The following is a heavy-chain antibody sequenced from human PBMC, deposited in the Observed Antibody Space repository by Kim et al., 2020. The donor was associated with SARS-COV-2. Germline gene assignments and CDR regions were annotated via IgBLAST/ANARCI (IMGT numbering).Heavy chain of an antibody. CDR2: ISHNEIDR. V-gene: IGHV3-30-3*01. Sequence: GGSLRLSCAASGFTFSRYFMYWVRQAPGKGLEWVALISHNEIDRYYADSVQGRLTISRDNSKNTMYLQMNSLRTEDTAIYYCGRGEAVAQRYGGSDSGGQGTRVT. D-gene: IGHD2-21*02. CDR1: GFTFSRYF. CDR3: GRGEAVAQRYGGSDS. J-gene: IGHJ4*02.